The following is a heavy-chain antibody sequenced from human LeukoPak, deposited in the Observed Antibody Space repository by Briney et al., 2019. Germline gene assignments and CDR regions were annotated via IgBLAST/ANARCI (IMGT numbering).Heavy chain of an antibody. V-gene: IGHV1-69*13. CDR2: IIPIFGTA. D-gene: IGHD4-17*01. J-gene: IGHJ4*02. CDR1: GGTFISYA. Sequence: ASVKVSCKASGGTFISYAISWVRQAPGQGLEWMGGIIPIFGTANYAQKFQGRVTITADESTSTAYMELSSLRSEDTAVYYCASELVYGDSKYFDYWGQGTLVTVSS. CDR3: ASELVYGDSKYFDY.